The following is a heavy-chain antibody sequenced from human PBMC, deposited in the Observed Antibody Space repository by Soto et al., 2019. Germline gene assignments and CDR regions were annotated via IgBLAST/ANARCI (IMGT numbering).Heavy chain of an antibody. Sequence: EVQLLESGGGLLQPGGSLRRSGAALGFTFATYALSWVRQAPGKGLEWVSLISGSGGGTYYADSVKGRFTISRDNSKNTLYLQMNSLRAEDTAVYYCAKHAAAAAPDYWGQGTLVTVSS. CDR3: AKHAAAAAPDY. CDR2: ISGSGGGT. CDR1: GFTFATYA. V-gene: IGHV3-23*01. D-gene: IGHD6-13*01. J-gene: IGHJ4*02.